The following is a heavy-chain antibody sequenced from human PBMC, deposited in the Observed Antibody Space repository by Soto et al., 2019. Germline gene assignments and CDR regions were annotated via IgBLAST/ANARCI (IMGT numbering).Heavy chain of an antibody. J-gene: IGHJ6*02. V-gene: IGHV3-43*01. CDR2: ISWDGGST. CDR1: GFTFDDYT. Sequence: SLRLSCAASGFTFDDYTMHWVRQAPGKGLEWVSLISWDGGSTYYADSVKGRFTISRDNSKNSLYLQMNSLRTEDTALYYCAKDQSFHYYGMDVWGQGTTVTVSS. CDR3: AKDQSFHYYGMDV.